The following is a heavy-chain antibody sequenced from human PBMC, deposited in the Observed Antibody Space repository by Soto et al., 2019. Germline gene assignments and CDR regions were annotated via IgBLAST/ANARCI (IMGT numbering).Heavy chain of an antibody. J-gene: IGHJ6*03. V-gene: IGHV3-33*01. CDR3: ARGRSGTRTYHHYMDV. Sequence: QVQLVESGGGVVQPGSSLRLSCAASGFTFSSYAMYWVRQAPGKGLECVAIIWYDGSKKYDADSVKGRFTISRDNSKNTLFLQMNSLSAEDTAIYYSARGRSGTRTYHHYMDVWGKGTTVTVSS. CDR2: IWYDGSKK. CDR1: GFTFSSYA. D-gene: IGHD1-1*01.